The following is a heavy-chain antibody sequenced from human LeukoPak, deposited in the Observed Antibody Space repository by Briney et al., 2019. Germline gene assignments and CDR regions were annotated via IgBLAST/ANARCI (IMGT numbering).Heavy chain of an antibody. CDR3: AKYYYGSGTSYYFDY. D-gene: IGHD3-10*01. V-gene: IGHV3-30*02. CDR2: IRYDGGST. J-gene: IGHJ4*02. CDR1: GFTFDDYA. Sequence: PGRSLRLSCAASGFTFDDYAMHWVRQAPGKGLEWVAFIRYDGGSTAYADSVKGRFTISRDNSKNTLYLQVSSLRPEDTALYYCAKYYYGSGTSYYFDYWGQGTLVTVSA.